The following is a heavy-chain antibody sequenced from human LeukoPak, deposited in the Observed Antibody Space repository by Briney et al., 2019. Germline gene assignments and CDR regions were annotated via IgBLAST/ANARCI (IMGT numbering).Heavy chain of an antibody. CDR1: SSGDYY. CDR3: ARAVPAAMGWYFDY. D-gene: IGHD2-2*01. V-gene: IGHV3-20*03. CDR2: INWNGGST. Sequence: SSGDYYWSWIRQPPGKGLEWVSGINWNGGSTGYADSVKGRFTISRDNAKNSLYLQMNSLRAEDTALYYCARAVPAAMGWYFDYWGQGTLVTVSS. J-gene: IGHJ4*02.